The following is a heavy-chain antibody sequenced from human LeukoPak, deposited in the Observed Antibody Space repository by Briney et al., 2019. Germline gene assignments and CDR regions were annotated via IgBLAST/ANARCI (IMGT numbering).Heavy chain of an antibody. J-gene: IGHJ4*02. CDR2: INPNSGGT. CDR3: ARAFSSGWDRFAY. V-gene: IGHV1-2*06. Sequence: GASVKVSCKASGYTFTGYYIHWVRQAPGQGLEWMGRINPNSGGTDYAQMFQGRVTMTRDTSISTAYMELSRLRSDDTAVYHCARAFSSGWDRFAYWGQGTLVTVSS. CDR1: GYTFTGYY. D-gene: IGHD6-19*01.